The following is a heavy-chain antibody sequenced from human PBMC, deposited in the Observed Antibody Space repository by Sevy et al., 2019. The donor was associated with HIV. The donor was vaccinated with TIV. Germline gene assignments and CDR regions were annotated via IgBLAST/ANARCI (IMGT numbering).Heavy chain of an antibody. J-gene: IGHJ6*02. D-gene: IGHD3-3*01. V-gene: IGHV3-30*03. Sequence: GGSLRLSCAASGVTFSSYGIHWVRQAPGKGLEWVAVISYDGSKKNHAESMKGRFTISRDNSKNTLYLEMSSLRPDDTAVYYCAHSSGLYGYYYGMDVWGLGTTVTVSS. CDR2: ISYDGSKK. CDR3: AHSSGLYGYYYGMDV. CDR1: GVTFSSYG.